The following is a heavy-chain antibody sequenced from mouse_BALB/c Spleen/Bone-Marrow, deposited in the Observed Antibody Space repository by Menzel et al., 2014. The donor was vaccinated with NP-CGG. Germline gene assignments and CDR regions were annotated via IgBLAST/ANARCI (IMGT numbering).Heavy chain of an antibody. J-gene: IGHJ4*01. D-gene: IGHD2-1*01. CDR3: ARGIYYGNYVYAMDY. V-gene: IGHV1S41*01. CDR2: IAPGSGST. CDR1: GYTFTNYW. Sequence: DLVKPGASVKLSCKASGYTFTNYWINWIKQRPGQGLEWIGGIAPGSGSTYYNEMFKGKATLTVDTSSSTAYIQLSSLSSEDSAVYFCARGIYYGNYVYAMDYWGQGTSVTVSS.